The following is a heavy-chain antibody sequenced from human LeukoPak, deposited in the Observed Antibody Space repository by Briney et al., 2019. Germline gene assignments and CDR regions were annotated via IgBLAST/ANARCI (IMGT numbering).Heavy chain of an antibody. CDR2: SRNKANFYTT. CDR1: GFTFSSYW. Sequence: GGSLRLSCAASGFTFSSYWMHWVRHAPGKGLEWVGRSRNKANFYTTEYAASVKARFTISRDDSKNSLNLQMNSLKTEDTAVYYCTRVPRGGTYFDYWGQGTLVTVSS. V-gene: IGHV3-72*01. J-gene: IGHJ4*02. D-gene: IGHD1-26*01. CDR3: TRVPRGGTYFDY.